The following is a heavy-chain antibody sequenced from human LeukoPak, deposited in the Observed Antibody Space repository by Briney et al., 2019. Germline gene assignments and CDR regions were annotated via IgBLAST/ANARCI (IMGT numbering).Heavy chain of an antibody. Sequence: GGSLRLSCAASGFTFSSYWMSWVRQAPGEGLEWVANIKQDGSEKYYVDSVKGRFTISRDNAKNSLYLQMNSLRAEDTAVYYCARQLGYCDSGTCYFEYWGQGTLVTVSS. CDR3: ARQLGYCDSGTCYFEY. CDR1: GFTFSSYW. CDR2: IKQDGSEK. D-gene: IGHD2-15*01. V-gene: IGHV3-7*01. J-gene: IGHJ4*02.